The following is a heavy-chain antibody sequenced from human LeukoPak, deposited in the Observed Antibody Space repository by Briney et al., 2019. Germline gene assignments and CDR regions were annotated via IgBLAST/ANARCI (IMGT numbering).Heavy chain of an antibody. V-gene: IGHV1-8*03. CDR3: ARGEYSSSWLFDY. D-gene: IGHD6-13*01. J-gene: IGHJ4*02. Sequence: ASVKVSCKASGYTFTSYDMNWVRQATGQGLEWMGWMNPNSGNTGYAQKFQGGVTITRNTSISTAYMELSSLRSEDTAVYYCARGEYSSSWLFDYWGQGTLVTVSS. CDR1: GYTFTSYD. CDR2: MNPNSGNT.